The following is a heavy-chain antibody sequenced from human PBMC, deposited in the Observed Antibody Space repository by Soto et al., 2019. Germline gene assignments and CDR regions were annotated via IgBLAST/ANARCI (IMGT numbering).Heavy chain of an antibody. J-gene: IGHJ4*02. V-gene: IGHV1-18*01. CDR1: GYTFTSFG. Sequence: QVQLVQSGAEVKEPGASVKVSCKASGYTFTSFGISGVRQAPGQGLEWMGWINTYNGDTNYAQKLQGRVTMSTDTSTTTAYMELRSLRSDDTAVYYCARVNYGRMVGGYWGQGTLVTVSS. CDR3: ARVNYGRMVGGY. D-gene: IGHD3-10*01. CDR2: INTYNGDT.